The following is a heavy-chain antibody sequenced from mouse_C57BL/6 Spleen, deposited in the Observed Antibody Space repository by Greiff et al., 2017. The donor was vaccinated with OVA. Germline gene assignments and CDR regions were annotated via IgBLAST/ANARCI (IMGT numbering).Heavy chain of an antibody. V-gene: IGHV1-53*01. J-gene: IGHJ3*01. D-gene: IGHD2-3*01. CDR1: GYTFTSYW. Sequence: QVQLQQPGPELVKPGASVKLSCKASGYTFTSYWMHWVKQRPGQGLEWIGDINPNNGGTNYNEKFKSKATLTVDKSSSTAYMQLSSSTSEDSAVYYCAREDDGYYVWLAYWGQGTLVTVSA. CDR3: AREDDGYYVWLAY. CDR2: INPNNGGT.